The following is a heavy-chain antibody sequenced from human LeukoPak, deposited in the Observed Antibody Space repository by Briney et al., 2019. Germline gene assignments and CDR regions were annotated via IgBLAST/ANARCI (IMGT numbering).Heavy chain of an antibody. CDR2: IYFSGST. D-gene: IGHD3-10*01. V-gene: IGHV4-4*02. J-gene: IGHJ4*02. Sequence: NPSETLSLTCAVSGVSISNNKWWSWVRQPPGKGLEWIGYIYFSGSTYYNPSLKSRVTISVDTSKNQFSLKLSSVTAADTAVYYCARDSSRVRYFDYWGQGTLVTVSS. CDR3: ARDSSRVRYFDY. CDR1: GVSISNNKW.